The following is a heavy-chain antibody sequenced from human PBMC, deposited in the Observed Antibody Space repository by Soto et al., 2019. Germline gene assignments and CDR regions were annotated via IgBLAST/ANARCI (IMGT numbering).Heavy chain of an antibody. J-gene: IGHJ6*02. V-gene: IGHV1-58*01. CDR2: IVVGTGNT. Sequence: SVKVSCKASGFTFTNSAVQWVRQARGQRLECMGWIVVGTGNTDYAQKLQERLTITRDKSTGTAYMELSSLRSEDTAVYYCAAPSSGWNRVMDVWGQGITVTVSS. D-gene: IGHD6-19*01. CDR3: AAPSSGWNRVMDV. CDR1: GFTFTNSA.